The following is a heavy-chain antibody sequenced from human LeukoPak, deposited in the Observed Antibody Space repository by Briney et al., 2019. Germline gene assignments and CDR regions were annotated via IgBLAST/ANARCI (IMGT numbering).Heavy chain of an antibody. J-gene: IGHJ3*01. V-gene: IGHV3-33*01. CDR1: GFTFSRYG. CDR2: IRYDGNDH. CDR3: ARWGIVGHDAFDL. D-gene: IGHD1-26*01. Sequence: GGSLRLSCAGSGFTFSRYGMHWVRQAPGKRLEWVALIRYDGNDHWYGDSAKGRFTISRDNSKDTVYLQMDSLRDEDTAVYYCARWGIVGHDAFDLWGQGTMVTVSS.